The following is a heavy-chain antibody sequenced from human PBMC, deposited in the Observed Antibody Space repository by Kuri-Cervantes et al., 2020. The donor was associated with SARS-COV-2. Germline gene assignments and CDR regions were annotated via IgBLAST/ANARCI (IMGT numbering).Heavy chain of an antibody. CDR1: GDSISGDEYY. Sequence: LRLSCTVSGDSISGDEYYWSWIRQPAAKGMEWIGRIYSSGSTTYNPSLKSRVTISVDRSKNQFSLKLSSVTAADTAVYYCARVFGLRAAGTEGWFDPWGQGTLVTVSS. J-gene: IGHJ5*02. CDR3: ARVFGLRAAGTEGWFDP. V-gene: IGHV4-61*02. D-gene: IGHD6-13*01. CDR2: IYSSGST.